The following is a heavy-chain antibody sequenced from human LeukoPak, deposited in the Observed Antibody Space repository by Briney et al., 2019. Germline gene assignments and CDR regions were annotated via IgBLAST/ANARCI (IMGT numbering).Heavy chain of an antibody. CDR2: INPSGGST. J-gene: IGHJ4*02. D-gene: IGHD3-10*01. CDR1: GYTFTSYY. CDR3: AGGARRVVRGVISYYFDY. V-gene: IGHV1-46*01. Sequence: GASVKVSCKASGYTFTSYYMHWVRQAPGQGLEWMGIINPSGGSTSYAQKFQGRVTMTRDTSTSTVYMELSSLRSEDTAVYYCAGGARRVVRGVISYYFDYWGQGTLVTVSS.